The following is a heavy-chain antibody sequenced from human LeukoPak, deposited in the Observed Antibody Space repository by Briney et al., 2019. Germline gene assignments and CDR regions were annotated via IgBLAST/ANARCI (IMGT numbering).Heavy chain of an antibody. D-gene: IGHD3-16*01. CDR3: ARRGIRSTADY. CDR2: INHSGST. V-gene: IGHV4-34*01. Sequence: SETLSLTCAVSGGSFSGYYWTWIRQPPGKGLEWIGEINHSGSTNYNPSLKSRVTISVDTSKNQFSLKLSSVTAADTAVYYCARRGIRSTADYWGQGTLVTVSS. J-gene: IGHJ4*02. CDR1: GGSFSGYY.